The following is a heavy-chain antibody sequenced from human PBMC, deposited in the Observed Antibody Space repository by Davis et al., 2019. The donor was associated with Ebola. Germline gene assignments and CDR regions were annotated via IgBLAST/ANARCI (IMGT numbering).Heavy chain of an antibody. CDR3: ARHVRVAGFDY. CDR1: GGSFSGYY. Sequence: SETLSLTCAVYGGSFSGYYWSWIRQPPGKGLEWIGYIYYSGSTNYNPSLKSRVTISVDTSKNQFSLKLSSVTAADTAVYYCARHVRVAGFDYWGQGTLVTVSS. CDR2: IYYSGST. V-gene: IGHV4-59*08. J-gene: IGHJ4*02. D-gene: IGHD6-19*01.